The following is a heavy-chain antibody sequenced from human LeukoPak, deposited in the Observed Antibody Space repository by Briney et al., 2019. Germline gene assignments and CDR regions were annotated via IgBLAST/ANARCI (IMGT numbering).Heavy chain of an antibody. D-gene: IGHD6-19*01. J-gene: IGHJ5*02. Sequence: GRSPRLPCAASGFTFSSYAMHWVRQAPGKGLEWVAVISYDGSNKYYADSVKGRFTISRDNSKNTLYLQMNSLRAEDTAVYYCARDLAVAGTGWFDPWGQGTLVTVSS. CDR3: ARDLAVAGTGWFDP. V-gene: IGHV3-30*04. CDR2: ISYDGSNK. CDR1: GFTFSSYA.